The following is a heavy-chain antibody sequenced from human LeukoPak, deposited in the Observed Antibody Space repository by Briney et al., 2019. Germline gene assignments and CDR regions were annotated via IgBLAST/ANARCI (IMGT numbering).Heavy chain of an antibody. CDR3: TRDLNRRRYCSGGSCSI. CDR2: IYSGGST. Sequence: GGSLRLSCAASGFTVSTKYLSWVRQAPGKGLEWVSVIYSGGSTYYADSVKGRFTISRDNSKNTLYLQMNSLRAEDTAVYYCTRDLNRRRYCSGGSCSIWGQGTLVTVSS. V-gene: IGHV3-66*02. J-gene: IGHJ4*02. CDR1: GFTVSTKY. D-gene: IGHD2-15*01.